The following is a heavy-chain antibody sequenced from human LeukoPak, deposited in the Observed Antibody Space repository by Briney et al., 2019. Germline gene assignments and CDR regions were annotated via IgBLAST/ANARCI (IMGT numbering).Heavy chain of an antibody. D-gene: IGHD1-1*01. CDR3: AKDLGTYYYYGMDV. Sequence: PGRSLRLSCAASGFTFEDHAMLWVRQAPGKGLEWVSGISYSGDTIGYADSVKVRFTISRDNAKNSLYLQMNSLRAEDTALCYCAKDLGTYYYYGMDVWGQGTTVTVSS. J-gene: IGHJ6*02. CDR1: GFTFEDHA. V-gene: IGHV3-9*01. CDR2: ISYSGDTI.